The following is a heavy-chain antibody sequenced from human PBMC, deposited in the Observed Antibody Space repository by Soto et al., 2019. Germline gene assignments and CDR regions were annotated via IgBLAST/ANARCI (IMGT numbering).Heavy chain of an antibody. J-gene: IGHJ4*02. Sequence: QITLNESGPTVVRPTETLTLTCRFSGFSLTTSGVGVGWICQSPGKAPEWLAFIYWDDDKRYSASLKSRLTITKDTSKNQVVLTVSDLDPTDTATYYCAHRVLRTVFGLVTTTAIYFDFWGQGTPVAVSS. CDR2: IYWDDDK. D-gene: IGHD3-3*01. CDR3: AHRVLRTVFGLVTTTAIYFDF. V-gene: IGHV2-5*02. CDR1: GFSLTTSGVG.